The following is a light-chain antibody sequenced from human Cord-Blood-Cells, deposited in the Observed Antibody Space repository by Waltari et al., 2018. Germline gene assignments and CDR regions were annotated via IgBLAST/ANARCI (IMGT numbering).Light chain of an antibody. CDR1: SSDVGSYTL. Sequence: QSALTQPASVSGSPGQSITISCTGTSSDVGSYTLVSWYQQHRGKAPKLMIYEGSQRLSGVSNRFSGSKSGNTASVTISGLQAEDEADYYCCSYAGSSTWVFGGGTKLTFL. J-gene: IGLJ3*02. CDR2: EGS. V-gene: IGLV2-23*01. CDR3: CSYAGSSTWV.